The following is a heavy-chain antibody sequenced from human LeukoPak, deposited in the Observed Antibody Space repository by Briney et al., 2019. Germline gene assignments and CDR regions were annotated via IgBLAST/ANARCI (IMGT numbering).Heavy chain of an antibody. V-gene: IGHV3-30*04. CDR1: GFTFSKFA. J-gene: IGHJ3*02. Sequence: GGSLRLSCAAAGFTFSKFAMHWVRQAPGKGLEWVAVISYDGSNKYYADSVKGRFTISRDNSKNTLFLQMNSLRAEDTAVYYCARDLTNIHTTGSTYDAIDIWGQGTMVTVSS. CDR2: ISYDGSNK. CDR3: ARDLTNIHTTGSTYDAIDI. D-gene: IGHD1-1*01.